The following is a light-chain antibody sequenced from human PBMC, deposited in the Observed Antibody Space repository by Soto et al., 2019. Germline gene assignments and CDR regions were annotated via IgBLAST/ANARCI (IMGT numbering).Light chain of an antibody. CDR1: QSVSSSY. CDR3: QQYGSSPRYT. J-gene: IGKJ2*01. V-gene: IGKV3-20*01. Sequence: EIVLTQSPGTLSLSPGERATLACRASQSVSSSYLAWYQQKPGQAPRLLIYGASSSATGIPDRFSGSGCWTDFTLTIIKLEPEDFAVYYCQQYGSSPRYTFGQGTQLEIQ. CDR2: GAS.